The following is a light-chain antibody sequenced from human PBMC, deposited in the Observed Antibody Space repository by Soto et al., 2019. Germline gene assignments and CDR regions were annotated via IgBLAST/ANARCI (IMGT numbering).Light chain of an antibody. Sequence: QSALTQPPSVSGSPGQSVTISCTGTSSDVGSYNRVSWYQQPPGTAPKLMIYEVSNRPSGVPDRFSGSKSGNTASLTISALQAEDEADDYCSSYTSSTYVVFGGGTKVTVL. CDR3: SSYTSSTYVV. CDR2: EVS. CDR1: SSDVGSYNR. V-gene: IGLV2-18*02. J-gene: IGLJ2*01.